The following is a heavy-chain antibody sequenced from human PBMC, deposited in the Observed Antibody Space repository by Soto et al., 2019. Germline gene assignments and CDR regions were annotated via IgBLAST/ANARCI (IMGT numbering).Heavy chain of an antibody. CDR2: ISGSTTTI. D-gene: IGHD1-26*01. CDR3: ARNRVGTTNGYIDY. J-gene: IGHJ4*02. CDR1: GFTFSTYG. Sequence: EVQLVESGGGLVQPGGSLRLSCVASGFTFSTYGMNWVRQATGKGLECISYISGSTTTIYYADSVEGRFTISRDNAKNALYLQMNSMRNEDTAVYYCARNRVGTTNGYIDYWGQGTLVTVST. V-gene: IGHV3-48*02.